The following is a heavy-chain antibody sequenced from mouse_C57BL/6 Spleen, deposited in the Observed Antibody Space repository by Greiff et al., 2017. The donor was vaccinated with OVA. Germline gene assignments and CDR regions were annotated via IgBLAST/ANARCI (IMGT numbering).Heavy chain of an antibody. CDR2: IDPSDSYT. CDR1: GYTFTSYW. Sequence: QVQLQQPGAELVKPGASVKLSCKASGYTFTSYWMQWVKQRPGQGLEWIGEIDPSDSYTNYNQKFKGKATLTVETSSSTAYMQLSSLTSEDSAVYYCARLDGNQFADWGQGTLVTVSA. CDR3: ARLDGNQFAD. V-gene: IGHV1-50*01. D-gene: IGHD2-1*01. J-gene: IGHJ3*01.